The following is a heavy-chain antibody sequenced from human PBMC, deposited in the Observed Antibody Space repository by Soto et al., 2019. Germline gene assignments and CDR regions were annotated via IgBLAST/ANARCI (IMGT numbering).Heavy chain of an antibody. CDR2: IYYSGST. D-gene: IGHD3-22*01. CDR1: GGSVSSGSYY. Sequence: QVQLQESGPGLVKPSETLSLTCTVSGGSVSSGSYYWSWIRQPPGKGLEWIGYIYYSGSTNYNPSLKSRVTISVDTSKNQFSLKLSSVTAADTAVYYCARVGHRYYDSSGTAYWFDPWGQGTLVTVSS. V-gene: IGHV4-61*01. CDR3: ARVGHRYYDSSGTAYWFDP. J-gene: IGHJ5*02.